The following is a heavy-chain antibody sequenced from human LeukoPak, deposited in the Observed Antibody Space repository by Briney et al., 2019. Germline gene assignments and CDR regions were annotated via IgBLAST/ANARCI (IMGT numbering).Heavy chain of an antibody. J-gene: IGHJ4*02. D-gene: IGHD3-16*01. CDR1: GGSFSGYY. CDR2: INHSGST. Sequence: SETLSLTCAVYGGSFSGYYWSWIRQPPGKGLEWIGEINHSGSTNYNPSLKSRVTISVDTSKNQFSLKLSSVTAADTAVYYCARGGESSNFDYWGQGTPVTVSS. V-gene: IGHV4-34*01. CDR3: ARGGESSNFDY.